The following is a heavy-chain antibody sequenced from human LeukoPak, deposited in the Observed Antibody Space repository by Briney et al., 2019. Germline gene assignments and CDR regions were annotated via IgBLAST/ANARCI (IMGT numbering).Heavy chain of an antibody. CDR2: INHSGST. CDR3: ARDRDEGFDL. Sequence: TLSLTCAVYGGSFSGYYWSWIRQPPGKGLEWIGEINHSGSTNYNPSLKSRVTISVDTSKNQFSLKLSSVTAADTAVYYCARDRDEGFDLWGRGTLVTVSS. J-gene: IGHJ2*01. V-gene: IGHV4-34*01. D-gene: IGHD1-14*01. CDR1: GGSFSGYY.